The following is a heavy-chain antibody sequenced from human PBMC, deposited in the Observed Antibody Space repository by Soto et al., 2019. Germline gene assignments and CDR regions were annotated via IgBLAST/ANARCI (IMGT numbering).Heavy chain of an antibody. D-gene: IGHD4-17*01. CDR1: GGSISSYY. Sequence: SETLSLACTVSGGSISSYYWSWIRQPPGKGLEWIGYIYYSGSTNYNPSLKSRVTISVDTSKNQFSLKLSSVTAADTAVYYCARRYGEYFAYWGQGTLVTVS. J-gene: IGHJ4*02. CDR2: IYYSGST. CDR3: ARRYGEYFAY. V-gene: IGHV4-59*08.